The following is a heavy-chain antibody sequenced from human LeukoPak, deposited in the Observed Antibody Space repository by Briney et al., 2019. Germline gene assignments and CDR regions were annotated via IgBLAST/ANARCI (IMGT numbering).Heavy chain of an antibody. Sequence: SETLSLTCTVFGGSITNSYWNWIRQSPGKGLEWIGYINYSGSTNYNPSLKSRVTISVDTSKNQFSLKLSSVTAADTAVYFCARDPLSTNDFDIWGQGTMVTVSS. CDR1: GGSITNSY. CDR3: ARDPLSTNDFDI. CDR2: INYSGST. J-gene: IGHJ3*02. V-gene: IGHV4-59*01. D-gene: IGHD1-1*01.